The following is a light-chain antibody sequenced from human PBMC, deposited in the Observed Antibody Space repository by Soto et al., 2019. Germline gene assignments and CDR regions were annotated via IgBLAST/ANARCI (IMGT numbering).Light chain of an antibody. Sequence: DIQMTQSPSSLSASVGDRVTITCRASQSISSYLNWYQQKPGKALKLLIYAASSLQSGVPSRFSGSGSWTDFTLNMSSLQPEDFATYYCQQSYSTPQTFGQGTKVEIK. V-gene: IGKV1-39*01. J-gene: IGKJ1*01. CDR3: QQSYSTPQT. CDR1: QSISSY. CDR2: AAS.